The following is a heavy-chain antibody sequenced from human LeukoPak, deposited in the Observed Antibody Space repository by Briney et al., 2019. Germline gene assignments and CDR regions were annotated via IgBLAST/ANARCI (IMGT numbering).Heavy chain of an antibody. V-gene: IGHV3-23*01. CDR1: GFTFSSFA. CDR2: ISGSGAGT. CDR3: AKSIAVAFYS. Sequence: GGSLRLSCAASGFTFSSFAMSSVRQAPGKGLDWVSSISGSGAGTYYADSVKGRFTISRDNSKNTLYLQMNSLRAEDTAVYYCAKSIAVAFYSWGQGTLVTVSS. J-gene: IGHJ4*02. D-gene: IGHD6-19*01.